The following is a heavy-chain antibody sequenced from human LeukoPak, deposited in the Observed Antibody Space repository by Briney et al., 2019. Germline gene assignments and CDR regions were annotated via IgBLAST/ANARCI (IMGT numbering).Heavy chain of an antibody. Sequence: GGSLRLSCAASGLTVSTNYMSWVRQAPGRGLEWVAVISYDGSNKYYADSVKGRFTISRDNSKNTLCLQMNSLRAEDTAVYYCAASRGFWSGLDFDYWGQGTLVTVSS. D-gene: IGHD3-3*01. CDR2: ISYDGSNK. CDR3: AASRGFWSGLDFDY. J-gene: IGHJ4*02. CDR1: GLTVSTNY. V-gene: IGHV3-30*03.